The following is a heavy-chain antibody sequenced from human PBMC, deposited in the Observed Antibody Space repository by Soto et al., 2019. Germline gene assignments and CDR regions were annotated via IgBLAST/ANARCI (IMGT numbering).Heavy chain of an antibody. CDR2: IFSNDEK. D-gene: IGHD6-13*01. V-gene: IGHV2-26*01. CDR1: GFSLSNARMG. Sequence: QVTLKESGPVLVKPTEPLTLTCTVSGFSLSNARMGVSWIRQPPGKALEWLAHIFSNDEKSYSTSLKSRLTISKDTSKSQVVLTMTNMDPVDTATYYCARIFSSSWYGDDYWGQGTLVTVSS. J-gene: IGHJ4*02. CDR3: ARIFSSSWYGDDY.